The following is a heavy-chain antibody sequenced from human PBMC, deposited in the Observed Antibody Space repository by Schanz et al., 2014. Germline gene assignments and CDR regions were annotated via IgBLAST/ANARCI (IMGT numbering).Heavy chain of an antibody. V-gene: IGHV3-23*04. Sequence: EVQLVESGGGLVQPGGSLRLSCAASGFTFSAYYMDWVRQAPGKGLEWVSVIGVDGTTTYYADSVKGRFTISRDNSKNTLYLQMNSLRAEDTAVYYCARDHTTESYYSAGPPIDYWGQGTLLTVSS. CDR3: ARDHTTESYYSAGPPIDY. J-gene: IGHJ4*02. D-gene: IGHD1-26*01. CDR1: GFTFSAYY. CDR2: IGVDGTTT.